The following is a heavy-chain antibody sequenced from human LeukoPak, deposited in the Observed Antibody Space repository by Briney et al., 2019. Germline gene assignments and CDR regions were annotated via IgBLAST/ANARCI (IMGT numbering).Heavy chain of an antibody. CDR3: ASAGHDGIGYKVC. Sequence: PSGTLSLTCAVSGGSISSSNWWSWVRQPPGKGLEWIGEIYHSGSANYNPSLKSRVTISVDKSKNQFSLRLSSVTAADAAVYYCASAGHDGIGYKVCWGQGTLVTVSS. V-gene: IGHV4-4*02. CDR2: IYHSGSA. D-gene: IGHD3-22*01. CDR1: GGSISSSNW. J-gene: IGHJ4*02.